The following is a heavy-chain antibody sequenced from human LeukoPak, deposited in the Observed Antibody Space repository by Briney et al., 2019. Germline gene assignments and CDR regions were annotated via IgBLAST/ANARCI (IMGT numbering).Heavy chain of an antibody. D-gene: IGHD6-19*01. CDR3: ARGSSGWYYFDY. Sequence: GVSLRLSCAASGFTFSCYSMNWVRQAPGKGLEWVSSISSSSSYIYYADSVKGRFTISRDNAKNSLYLQMNSLRAEDTAVYYCARGSSGWYYFDYWGQGTLVTVSS. J-gene: IGHJ4*02. V-gene: IGHV3-21*01. CDR1: GFTFSCYS. CDR2: ISSSSSYI.